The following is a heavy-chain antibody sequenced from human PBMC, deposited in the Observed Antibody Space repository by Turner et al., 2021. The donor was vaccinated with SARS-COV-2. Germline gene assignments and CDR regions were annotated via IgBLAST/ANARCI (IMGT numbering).Heavy chain of an antibody. CDR2: AYYKGNT. V-gene: IGHV4-39*01. D-gene: IGHD1-26*01. Sequence: QLQLQESGPGLMKSSETLSLTCTVSGGSVRSSSYYWGWIRQPTGKGLEWIGNAYYKGNTYYNPSLKTRVTISVDTSKNQFSLNLNSVTAADTAMYYCASHRVGATIYYDYGMDVWGQGATVTVSS. J-gene: IGHJ6*02. CDR1: GGSVRSSSYY. CDR3: ASHRVGATIYYDYGMDV.